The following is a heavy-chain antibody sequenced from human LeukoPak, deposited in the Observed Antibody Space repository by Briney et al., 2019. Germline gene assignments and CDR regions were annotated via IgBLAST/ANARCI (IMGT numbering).Heavy chain of an antibody. CDR1: AGSIGSHS. V-gene: IGHV4-59*11. J-gene: IGHJ4*02. D-gene: IGHD3-22*01. Sequence: SETLSLTCTLSAGSIGSHSWSWIRQPPGRGLDWMGYIYYSGSTNYNPSLKSRVTISVDASKNQFSLKLSSVTAADTAVYYCAREGYYYDSSGYWRDYYFDYWGQGTLVTVSS. CDR2: IYYSGST. CDR3: AREGYYYDSSGYWRDYYFDY.